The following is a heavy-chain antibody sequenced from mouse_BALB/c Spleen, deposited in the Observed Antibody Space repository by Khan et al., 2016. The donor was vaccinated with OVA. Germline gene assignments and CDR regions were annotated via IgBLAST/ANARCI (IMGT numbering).Heavy chain of an antibody. CDR1: GYSFTGYF. Sequence: EVELVESGPELVRPGASVKISCKASGYSFTGYFMNWVMQSPGKSLEWIGRINPHIGETFYNQRFKDKATLTVDESSSTAHMEVRVLASDDSAVYYCTRIYRSDFDYWGQGTTLTVSS. J-gene: IGHJ2*01. CDR3: TRIYRSDFDY. V-gene: IGHV1-20*02. CDR2: INPHIGET. D-gene: IGHD1-1*01.